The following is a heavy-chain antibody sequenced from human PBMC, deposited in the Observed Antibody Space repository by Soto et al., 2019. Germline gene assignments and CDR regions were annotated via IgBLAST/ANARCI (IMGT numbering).Heavy chain of an antibody. CDR2: ISAYNGNT. D-gene: IGHD2-8*01. CDR1: GYTFTSYG. Sequence: ASVKVSCKASGYTFTSYGISWVRQAPGQGLEWMGWISAYNGNTNYAQKFQGRVTITADESTSTAYIELSSLRSEDTAVYSCARDLQGYCTNGVCYTRDYWGQGTLVTVSS. CDR3: ARDLQGYCTNGVCYTRDY. J-gene: IGHJ4*02. V-gene: IGHV1-18*01.